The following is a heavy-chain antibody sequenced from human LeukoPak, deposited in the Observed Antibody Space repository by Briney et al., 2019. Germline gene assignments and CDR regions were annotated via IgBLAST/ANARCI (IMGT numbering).Heavy chain of an antibody. CDR1: GDSISSSSYY. CDR3: ARRIVGAAPFNY. CDR2: IHYSGST. V-gene: IGHV4-39*01. Sequence: SETLSLTCTASGDSISSSSYYWGWIRQPPGKGLECVGSIHYSGSTYYNPSLKSRVTLSVDTSKNQFSLKLSSVTAADTAVYYCARRIVGAAPFNYWGQGTLVAVSS. D-gene: IGHD1-26*01. J-gene: IGHJ4*02.